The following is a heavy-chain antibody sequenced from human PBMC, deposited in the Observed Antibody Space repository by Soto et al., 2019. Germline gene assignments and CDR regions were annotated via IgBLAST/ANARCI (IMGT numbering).Heavy chain of an antibody. J-gene: IGHJ4*02. CDR1: GFTFSNDW. CDR3: ARDNWTSY. CDR2: ISTDESST. D-gene: IGHD1-20*01. V-gene: IGHV3-74*01. Sequence: EVQLVESGGGLVQPGGSLRLSCVASGFTFSNDWMHWVRQAPGKGLVWVSRISTDESSTNYADYVTGRFTISRDNAMNTLYLQMNSLRAEDTAVYYCARDNWTSYWGQGTLVTVSS.